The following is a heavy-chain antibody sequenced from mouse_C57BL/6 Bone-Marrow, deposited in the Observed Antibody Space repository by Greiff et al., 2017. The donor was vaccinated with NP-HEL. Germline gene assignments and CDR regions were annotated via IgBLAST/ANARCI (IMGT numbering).Heavy chain of an antibody. Sequence: EVKLVESGGGLVKPGGSLKLSCAASGFTFSSYAMSWVRQTPEKRLEWVATISDGGSYTYYPDTVKGRFTISRDNAKNNLYLQMSHLKSEDTAMYYCARDPYYYGSSYRWYFDVWGTGTTVTVSS. CDR2: ISDGGSYT. V-gene: IGHV5-4*01. CDR3: ARDPYYYGSSYRWYFDV. CDR1: GFTFSSYA. D-gene: IGHD1-1*01. J-gene: IGHJ1*03.